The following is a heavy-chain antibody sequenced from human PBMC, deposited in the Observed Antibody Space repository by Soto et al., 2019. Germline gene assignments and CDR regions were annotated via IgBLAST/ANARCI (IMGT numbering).Heavy chain of an antibody. D-gene: IGHD2-2*01. CDR1: GYTFTSYA. CDR3: AGGGGHCSSTSCYYYYYYGMDV. Sequence: ASVKVSCKASGYTFTSYAMHWVRQAPGQRLEWMGWINAGNGNTKYSQKFQGRVTITRDTSASTAYMELSSLRSEDTAVYYCAGGGGHCSSTSCYYYYYYGMDVWGQGTTVTVS. J-gene: IGHJ6*02. V-gene: IGHV1-3*01. CDR2: INAGNGNT.